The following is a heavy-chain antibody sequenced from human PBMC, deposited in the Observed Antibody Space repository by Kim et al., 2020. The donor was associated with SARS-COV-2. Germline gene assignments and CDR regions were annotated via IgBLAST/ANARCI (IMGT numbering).Heavy chain of an antibody. CDR2: ISARGGRK. CDR3: SSATGVTVSGVDYYMDV. CDR1: GFSFSDYY. V-gene: IGHV3-11*01. Sequence: GGSLRLSCGASGFSFSDYYMSWIRQAPGKGLEWVSYISARGGRKQYADSVKGRFNITSASTENSMSLEMNSLSAEAKAASFCSSATGVTVSGVDYYMDV. D-gene: IGHD2-8*01. J-gene: IGHJ6*03.